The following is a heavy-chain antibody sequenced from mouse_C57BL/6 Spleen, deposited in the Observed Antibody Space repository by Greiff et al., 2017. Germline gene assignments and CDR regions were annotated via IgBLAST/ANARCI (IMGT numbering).Heavy chain of an antibody. CDR3: ARRDSNYMTWYFDV. V-gene: IGHV1-18*01. CDR1: GYTFTDYN. CDR2: INPNNGGT. D-gene: IGHD2-5*01. Sequence: VQLQQSGPELVKPGASVKIPCKASGYTFTDYNMDWVKQSHGKSLEWIGDINPNNGGTIYNQKFKGKATLTVDKSSSTAYMELRSLTSEDTAVYYCARRDSNYMTWYFDVWGTGTTVTVSS. J-gene: IGHJ1*03.